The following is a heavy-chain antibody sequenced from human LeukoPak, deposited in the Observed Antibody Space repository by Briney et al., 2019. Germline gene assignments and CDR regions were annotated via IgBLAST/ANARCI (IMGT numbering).Heavy chain of an antibody. CDR2: IYHSGST. Sequence: SETLFLTCTVSGYSISSGFYWGWIRQPPGKGLEWIGSIYHSGSTYYNPSLKSRVTISVDTSKNQFSLKLSSVTAADTAVYYCARADSSGPKGWFDPWGQGTLVTVSS. CDR3: ARADSSGPKGWFDP. CDR1: GYSISSGFY. V-gene: IGHV4-38-2*02. D-gene: IGHD3-22*01. J-gene: IGHJ5*02.